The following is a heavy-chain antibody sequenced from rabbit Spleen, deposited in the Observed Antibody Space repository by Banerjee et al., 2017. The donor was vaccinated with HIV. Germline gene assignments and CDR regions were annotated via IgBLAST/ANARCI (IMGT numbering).Heavy chain of an antibody. CDR1: GFSFSDRDV. CDR3: ARDTGTSFSSYGMDL. D-gene: IGHD8-1*01. Sequence: QSLEESGGDLVKPGASLTLTCTASGFSFSDRDVMCWVRQAPGKGLEWIACINTATAKAVYASWAKGRFTISRTSSPTVTLQMTSLTVADTATYFCARDTGTSFSSYGMDLWGQGTLVTVS. V-gene: IGHV1S40*01. CDR2: INTATAKA. J-gene: IGHJ6*01.